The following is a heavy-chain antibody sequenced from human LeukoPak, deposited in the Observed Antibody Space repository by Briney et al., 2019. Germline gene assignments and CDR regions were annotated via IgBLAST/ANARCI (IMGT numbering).Heavy chain of an antibody. CDR3: ARIFYGDHDFDY. Sequence: KASETLSLTCTVSGGSISSYYWSWIRQPPGKGLEWIGYIYYSGSTNYNPSLKSRVTISVDTSKNQFSLKLSSVTAADTAVYYCARIFYGDHDFDYWGQGTLVTVSS. J-gene: IGHJ4*02. CDR2: IYYSGST. D-gene: IGHD4-17*01. CDR1: GGSISSYY. V-gene: IGHV4-59*12.